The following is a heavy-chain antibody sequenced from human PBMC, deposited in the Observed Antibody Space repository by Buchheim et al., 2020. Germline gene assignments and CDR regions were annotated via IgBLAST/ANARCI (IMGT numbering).Heavy chain of an antibody. CDR3: VKGKVDS. CDR2: IDTNHNK. J-gene: IGHJ4*02. Sequence: EVQLVESGGDLVQPGGSLRISCAASGFTFPNFDMSWFRQAPGKGLVWVSFIDTNHNKYHADPVKGRFTISRAHANKTLYFPMKNVRAEDTAIYYCVKGKVDSWGQGT. V-gene: IGHV3-69-1*02. CDR1: GFTFPNFD.